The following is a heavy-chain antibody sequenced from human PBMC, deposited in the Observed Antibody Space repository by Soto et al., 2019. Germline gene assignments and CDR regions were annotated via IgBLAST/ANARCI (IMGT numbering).Heavy chain of an antibody. D-gene: IGHD3-16*02. Sequence: SVKVSCKASGGTFSSYAISWVRQAPGQGLEWMGGIIPIFGTANYAQKFQGRVTITADKSTSTAYMELSSLRSEDTAVYYCAREGLGARYVWGSYRYFHPFDYWGQGTLVTVSS. J-gene: IGHJ4*02. CDR2: IIPIFGTA. CDR1: GGTFSSYA. V-gene: IGHV1-69*06. CDR3: AREGLGARYVWGSYRYFHPFDY.